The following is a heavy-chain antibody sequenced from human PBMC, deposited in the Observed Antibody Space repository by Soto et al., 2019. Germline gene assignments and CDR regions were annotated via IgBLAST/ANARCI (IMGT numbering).Heavy chain of an antibody. V-gene: IGHV3-23*01. Sequence: GGSLRLSCAASGFTFSSYAMSWVRQAPGKGLEWVSAISGSGGSTYYADSVKGRFTISRDNSKNTLYLQMNSLRAEDTAVYYCAIQRAPSYYYYMDVWGKGTTVTVSS. CDR3: AIQRAPSYYYYMDV. J-gene: IGHJ6*03. CDR1: GFTFSSYA. CDR2: ISGSGGST.